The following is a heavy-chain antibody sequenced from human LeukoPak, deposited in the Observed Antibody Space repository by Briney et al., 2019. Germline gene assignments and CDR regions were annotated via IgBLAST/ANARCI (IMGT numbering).Heavy chain of an antibody. CDR2: MNLKSGTT. J-gene: IGHJ6*03. CDR1: RSTFKTFD. V-gene: IGHV1-8*01. CDR3: ARGLLGHYYYYMDV. D-gene: IGHD2-21*01. Sequence: ASVRVSCKASRSTFKTFDIHWVRQASGQRLEWMGWMNLKSGTTVYAVAFQGRVTMTRNTSISTAYMGLSSLRSEDTAVYFCARGLLGHYYYYMDVWGEGTTVTVSS.